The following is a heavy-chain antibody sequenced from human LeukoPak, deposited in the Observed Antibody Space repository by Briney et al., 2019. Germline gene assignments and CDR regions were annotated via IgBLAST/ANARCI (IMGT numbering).Heavy chain of an antibody. CDR1: GFTFSTYW. V-gene: IGHV3-74*01. D-gene: IGHD5-18*01. J-gene: IGHJ4*02. Sequence: GGSLTLSCAASGFTFSTYWLHWVRQGPGKGLVWVSRINTDGSDIRYAESVKGRFTISRDNAKNSLFLQMNSLRAEDTAVYYCARDILSGYSYGYGVHWGQGTLVTVSS. CDR2: INTDGSDI. CDR3: ARDILSGYSYGYGVH.